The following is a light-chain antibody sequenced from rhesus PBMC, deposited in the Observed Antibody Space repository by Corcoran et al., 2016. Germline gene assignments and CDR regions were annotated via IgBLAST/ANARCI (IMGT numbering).Light chain of an antibody. CDR2: ETS. J-gene: IGKJ3*01. V-gene: IGKV1-74*01. Sequence: DIQMTQSPSSLSASVGDRVTITCRASENVNNYLNWYQHKPGKAPRLLIYETSTLQSGVPSRFSGSGSGTEYTLTISSLQPEDFATYYCLQYSSSPFTFGPGTKLDIK. CDR3: LQYSSSPFT. CDR1: ENVNNY.